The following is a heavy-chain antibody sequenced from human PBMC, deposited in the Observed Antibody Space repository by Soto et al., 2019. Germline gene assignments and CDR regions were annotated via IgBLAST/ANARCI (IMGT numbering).Heavy chain of an antibody. D-gene: IGHD3-3*01. Sequence: GGSLRLSCAVSGVTFSGYWMGWVRQAPGKGLEWVSVIYSGGSTYYADSVKGRFTISRDNSKNTLYLQMNSLRAEDTAVYYCARDRQVWSGYLNYYYYYMDVWGKGTTVTVSS. CDR3: ARDRQVWSGYLNYYYYYMDV. CDR2: IYSGGST. V-gene: IGHV3-66*01. J-gene: IGHJ6*03. CDR1: GVTFSGYW.